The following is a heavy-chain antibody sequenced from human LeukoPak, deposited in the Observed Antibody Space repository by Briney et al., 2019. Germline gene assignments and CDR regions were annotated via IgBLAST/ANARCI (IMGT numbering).Heavy chain of an antibody. D-gene: IGHD2-2*01. CDR1: GGSVSSYY. V-gene: IGHV4-59*02. CDR3: ARARYANAWYAFDI. J-gene: IGHJ3*02. CDR2: LSHSGSS. Sequence: SETLSLTCTVSGGSVSSYYWSWIRRPPGRGLEWIAYLSHSGSSDSNPSLTSRVTTLVDTSKNQFSLKLTSVTAADTAVYYCARARYANAWYAFDIWGHGTMVSVSS.